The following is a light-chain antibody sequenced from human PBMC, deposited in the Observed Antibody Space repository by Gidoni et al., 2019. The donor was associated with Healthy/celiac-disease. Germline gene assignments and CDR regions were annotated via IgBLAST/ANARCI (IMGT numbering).Light chain of an antibody. V-gene: IGLV3-1*01. Sequence: SYELTQPPSVSVSPGQTASITCSGDKLGAKYACWYQQKPGHSLVLVIYQDSKRPSEITERFSGSNSGNTATLTISGTQARDEADYYWQAWDSSTAVCGGGTKLTVL. CDR2: QDS. CDR1: KLGAKY. J-gene: IGLJ2*01. CDR3: QAWDSSTAV.